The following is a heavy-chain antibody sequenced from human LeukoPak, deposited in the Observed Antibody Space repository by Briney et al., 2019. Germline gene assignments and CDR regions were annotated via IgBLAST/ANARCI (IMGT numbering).Heavy chain of an antibody. CDR1: GFTFDDYA. Sequence: GGSLRLSCAASGFTFDDYAMHWVRQAPGKGLEWVSGISGNSGSIGYADSVQGRFTISRDNAKNSLYLQMHSLRAEDTASYYCAKAQWELLSVCYFDYWGQGTLVTVSS. CDR3: AKAQWELLSVCYFDY. D-gene: IGHD1-26*01. J-gene: IGHJ4*02. V-gene: IGHV3-9*01. CDR2: ISGNSGSI.